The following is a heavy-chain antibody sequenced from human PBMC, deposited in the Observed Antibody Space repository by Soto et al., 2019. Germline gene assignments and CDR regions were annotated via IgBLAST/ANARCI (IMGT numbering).Heavy chain of an antibody. CDR1: GHTFTSYG. Sequence: ASVKVSCKASGHTFTSYGISWVRQAPGQGLEWMGWISAYNGNTNYAQKLQGRVTMTTDTSTSTAYMELRSLRSDDTAVYYCARAGYSSGWIDYYYYYGMDVWGQGTTVTVSS. V-gene: IGHV1-18*04. CDR2: ISAYNGNT. CDR3: ARAGYSSGWIDYYYYYGMDV. J-gene: IGHJ6*02. D-gene: IGHD6-19*01.